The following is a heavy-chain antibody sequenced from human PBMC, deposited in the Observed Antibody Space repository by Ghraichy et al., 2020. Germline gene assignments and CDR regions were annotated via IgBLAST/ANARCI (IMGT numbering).Heavy chain of an antibody. CDR1: NFTISDYF. J-gene: IGHJ4*02. Sequence: GGSLRLSCAASNFTISDYFMTWVRQAPGKGLEWVSYIRVSGTYTFYADSVKGRFTISRDDATNSLFLQMDRLRAEDTAVYYCARGNVQVDYWGPGTLVTVSS. CDR3: ARGNVQVDY. V-gene: IGHV3-11*06. CDR2: IRVSGTYT.